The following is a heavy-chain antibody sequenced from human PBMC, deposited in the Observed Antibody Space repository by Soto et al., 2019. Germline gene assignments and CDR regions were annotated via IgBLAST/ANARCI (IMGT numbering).Heavy chain of an antibody. CDR3: ARVYDRSGYDKGDMDY. J-gene: IGHJ4*02. Sequence: QVQLVQSGAEVKKPGASVKVSCKASGYSFITYGISWVRQAPGQGLEWMGWISGYNGKTKYAQKVQGRVTMTTDTSTSTAYMELRSLRSDDTAVYYCARVYDRSGYDKGDMDYWGQGTLVTVSS. CDR1: GYSFITYG. CDR2: ISGYNGKT. V-gene: IGHV1-18*04. D-gene: IGHD3-22*01.